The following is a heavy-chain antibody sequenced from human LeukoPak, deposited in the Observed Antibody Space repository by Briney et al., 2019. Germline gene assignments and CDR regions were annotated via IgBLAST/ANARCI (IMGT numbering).Heavy chain of an antibody. D-gene: IGHD6-19*01. CDR3: AKDIGYSSGWKYFDY. J-gene: IGHJ4*02. Sequence: GGSLRLSCAASGFTFSSYWMSWVHQAPGKGLEWVANIKQDGSEKYYVDSVKGRFTISRDNAKNSLYLQMNSLRAEDTAFYYCAKDIGYSSGWKYFDYWGQGTLVTVSS. CDR1: GFTFSSYW. V-gene: IGHV3-7*03. CDR2: IKQDGSEK.